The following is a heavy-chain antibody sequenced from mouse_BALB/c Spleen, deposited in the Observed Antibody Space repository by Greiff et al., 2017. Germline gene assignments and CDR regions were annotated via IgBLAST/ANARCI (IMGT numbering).Heavy chain of an antibody. J-gene: IGHJ4*01. D-gene: IGHD1-1*01. CDR3: SRDHSYGDYAMDY. CDR1: GFSLTSYG. V-gene: IGHV2-9*02. CDR2: IWAGGST. Sequence: VQVVESGPGLVAPSQSLSITCTVSGFSLTSYGVHWVRQPPGKGLEWLGVIWAGGSTNYNSALMSRLSISKDNSKSQVFLKMNSLQTDDTAMYYCSRDHSYGDYAMDYWGQGTSVTVSS.